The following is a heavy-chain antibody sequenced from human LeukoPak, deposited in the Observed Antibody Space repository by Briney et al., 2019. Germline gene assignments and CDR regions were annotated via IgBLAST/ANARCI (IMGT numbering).Heavy chain of an antibody. D-gene: IGHD5-18*01. CDR3: ARDTGDTASDY. V-gene: IGHV1-69*13. CDR1: GGTFSSYA. Sequence: ASVKVSCKASGGTFSSYAISWARQAPGQGLEWMGGIIPIFGTANYAQKFQGRVTITADESTSTAYMELSSLRSEDTAVYYCARDTGDTASDYWGQGTLVTVSS. CDR2: IIPIFGTA. J-gene: IGHJ4*02.